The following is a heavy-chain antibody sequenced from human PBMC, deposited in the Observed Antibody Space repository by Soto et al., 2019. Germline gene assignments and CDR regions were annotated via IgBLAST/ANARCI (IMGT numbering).Heavy chain of an antibody. J-gene: IGHJ3*02. CDR2: NSGSGGST. Sequence: EVQLLESGGGLVQPGGSLRLSCAASGFTFSSYAMSWVRQAPGKGLEWVAANSGSGGSTYYADSVKGQYTISRDNSKNTLYMQMNSLRAEDTAEYYGAKLKGAGYAFDIWCQGTMATVSS. D-gene: IGHD1-26*01. CDR3: AKLKGAGYAFDI. CDR1: GFTFSSYA. V-gene: IGHV3-23*01.